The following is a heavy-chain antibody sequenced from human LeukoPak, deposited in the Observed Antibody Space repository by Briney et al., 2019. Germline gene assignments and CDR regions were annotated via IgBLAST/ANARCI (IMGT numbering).Heavy chain of an antibody. CDR3: ARSSAYYNEADI. Sequence: ASERVSCKTSGYSFTSYYIHWVRQAPGQGLEWMGIINPSGGSTTYAQKFQGRLTMSSDTSTSTVYMELSSLRSEDTAMYYCARSSAYYNEADIWGQGTMVTVS. CDR2: INPSGGST. D-gene: IGHD1-26*01. J-gene: IGHJ3*02. V-gene: IGHV1-46*01. CDR1: GYSFTSYY.